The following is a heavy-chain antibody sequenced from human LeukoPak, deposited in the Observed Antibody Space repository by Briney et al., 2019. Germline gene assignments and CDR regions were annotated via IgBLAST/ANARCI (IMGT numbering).Heavy chain of an antibody. CDR2: INHSGSP. CDR3: AVTFIAAAGDDAFDI. D-gene: IGHD6-13*01. Sequence: SETLSLTCAVSGGSFSGYYWSWIRQPPGKGLEWIGEINHSGSPNYNPSLKSRVTISVDTSKNQFSLKLRSVPAADTAVYYCAVTFIAAAGDDAFDIWGQGTMVTVPS. V-gene: IGHV4-34*01. J-gene: IGHJ3*02. CDR1: GGSFSGYY.